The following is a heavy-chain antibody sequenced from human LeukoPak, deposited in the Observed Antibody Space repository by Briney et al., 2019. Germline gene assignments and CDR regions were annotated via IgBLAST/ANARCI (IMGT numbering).Heavy chain of an antibody. J-gene: IGHJ3*02. CDR3: AKFTRGKVVGAFDI. D-gene: IGHD2-21*01. CDR2: FDPEDGET. Sequence: ASVKVSFKVSGYTLTELSMHWVRQAPGKGLEWMGGFDPEDGETIYAQKFQGRVTMTEDTSTDTAYMELSSLRSEDTAVYYCAKFTRGKVVGAFDIWGQGTMVTVSS. V-gene: IGHV1-24*01. CDR1: GYTLTELS.